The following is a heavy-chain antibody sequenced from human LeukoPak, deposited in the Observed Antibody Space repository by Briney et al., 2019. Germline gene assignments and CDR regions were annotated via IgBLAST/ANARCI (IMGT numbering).Heavy chain of an antibody. CDR2: ISYDGSNK. CDR3: ARVPPRRCSSSSRNPSGYMDV. CDR1: GFTFSSYA. J-gene: IGHJ6*03. V-gene: IGHV3-30*01. D-gene: IGHD6-6*01. Sequence: GGSLRLSCAASGFTFSSYAMHWVRQAPGKGLEWVAVISYDGSNKYYADSVKGRFTISRDNSKNTLYLQMNSLRAEDTAVYYCARVPPRRCSSSSRNPSGYMDVWGKGTTVTVSS.